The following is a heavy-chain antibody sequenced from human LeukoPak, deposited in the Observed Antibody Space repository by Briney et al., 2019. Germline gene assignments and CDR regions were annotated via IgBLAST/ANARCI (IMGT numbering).Heavy chain of an antibody. J-gene: IGHJ4*02. Sequence: ASVKVSCEASGYTFSSYYMHWVRQAPGQGHEWMGIINPSGGSTSNAQKFQGRVTMTRDTSTSTVYMELSSLRSEDTAVYYCARDLGTVTTFPYWGQGTLVTVSS. V-gene: IGHV1-46*01. CDR3: ARDLGTVTTFPY. CDR2: INPSGGST. D-gene: IGHD4-17*01. CDR1: GYTFSSYY.